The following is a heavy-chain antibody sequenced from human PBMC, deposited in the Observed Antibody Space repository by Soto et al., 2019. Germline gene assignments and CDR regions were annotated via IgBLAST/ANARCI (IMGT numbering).Heavy chain of an antibody. V-gene: IGHV3-23*01. CDR2: ISGSGGSA. D-gene: IGHD4-17*01. CDR1: GFTFSSYA. Sequence: EVQLLESGGGLVQPGGSLRLSCAASGFTFSSYAMSWVRQAPGKGLEWVSAISGSGGSAYYADSVKGRFTISRDNSKNPLYLQMTSLRAADTAVYYCAKDWSTVYAFDSWGQGTMVTVSS. J-gene: IGHJ3*02. CDR3: AKDWSTVYAFDS.